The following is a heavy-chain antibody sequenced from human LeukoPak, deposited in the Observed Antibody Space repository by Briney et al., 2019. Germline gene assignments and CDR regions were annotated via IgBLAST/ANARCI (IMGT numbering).Heavy chain of an antibody. V-gene: IGHV4-4*02. D-gene: IGHD2-15*01. Sequence: SETLSLTCAVSGGSISSSNWWSWVRPPPGKGLEWIGEIYHSGSTNYNPSLKSRVTISVDKSKNQFSLKLSSVTAADTAVYYCARAVSGGSLKPAFDYWGQGTLVTVSS. CDR2: IYHSGST. CDR3: ARAVSGGSLKPAFDY. CDR1: GGSISSSNW. J-gene: IGHJ4*02.